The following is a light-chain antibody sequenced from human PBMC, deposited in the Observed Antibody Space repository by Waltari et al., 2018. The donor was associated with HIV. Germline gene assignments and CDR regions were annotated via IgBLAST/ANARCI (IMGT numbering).Light chain of an antibody. CDR3: QAWDTNTAQVV. CDR1: KLGDTY. CDR2: QDT. V-gene: IGLV3-1*01. Sequence: SFDLTQPPSVSVSPGQTATITCFGEKLGDTYTSWYQQKPGHSPVMVIFQDTRRPSGIPERFSGSYSGDTAPLTISGTQTLDEADYYCQAWDTNTAQVVFGGGTKLTVL. J-gene: IGLJ2*01.